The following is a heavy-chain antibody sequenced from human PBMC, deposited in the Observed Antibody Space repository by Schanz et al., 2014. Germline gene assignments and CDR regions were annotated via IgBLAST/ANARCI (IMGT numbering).Heavy chain of an antibody. Sequence: VQLQQWGAGRLRPAETLSLTSAVYGGSVSGYFWTWIRQSPRKGLEWIGEINYSGSAHYNPALTSRLTISMDASKSQLSLKMKSVSAADTAVYYCARGGRYCSGGGCHYPYNYYGMDVWSQGTTVTVSS. V-gene: IGHV4-34*01. CDR3: ARGGRYCSGGGCHYPYNYYGMDV. J-gene: IGHJ6*02. D-gene: IGHD2-15*01. CDR2: INYSGSA. CDR1: GGSVSGYF.